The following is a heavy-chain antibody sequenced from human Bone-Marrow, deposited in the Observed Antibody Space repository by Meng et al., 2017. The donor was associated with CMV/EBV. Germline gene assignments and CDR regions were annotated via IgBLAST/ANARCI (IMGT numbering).Heavy chain of an antibody. V-gene: IGHV3-21*01. CDR2: ISSSSSYI. D-gene: IGHD2-2*03. Sequence: ETLSLTCAASGFTFSSYSMNWVRQAPGKGLEWVSSISSSSSYIYYADSVKGRFTISRDNAKNSLYLQMSSLRAEDTAVYYCARDTHGYCSSTSCSDAFDIWGQGTVVTVSS. J-gene: IGHJ3*02. CDR1: GFTFSSYS. CDR3: ARDTHGYCSSTSCSDAFDI.